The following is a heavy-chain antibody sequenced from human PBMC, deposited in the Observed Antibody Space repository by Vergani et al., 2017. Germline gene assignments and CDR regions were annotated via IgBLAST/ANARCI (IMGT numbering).Heavy chain of an antibody. CDR3: ARISGGSAPYLHY. V-gene: IGHV3-7*01. CDR2: IKRDGTET. CDR1: GFTFGDYY. D-gene: IGHD2-15*01. Sequence: EVQLLESGGGSAQPGESLRLSCVGSGFTFGDYYMAWIRLAPGKGLDWVASIKRDGTETFYVDSVKGRFTISRDNAKTTLYLQMNSLRDEDRGVYYCARISGGSAPYLHYWGQGTLVTVAS. J-gene: IGHJ1*01.